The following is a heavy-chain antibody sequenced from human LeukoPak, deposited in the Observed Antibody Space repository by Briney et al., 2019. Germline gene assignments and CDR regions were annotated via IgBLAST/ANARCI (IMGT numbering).Heavy chain of an antibody. V-gene: IGHV1-8*01. CDR1: GYTFTIYD. J-gene: IGHJ6*02. CDR2: MNPKSGNT. D-gene: IGHD5-18*01. CDR3: AKRRDTAMVRDYYYYYGMDV. Sequence: GASVTVSFTSSGYTFTIYDINWVRQAPGQGLEWMGWMNPKSGNTGYAQKFQGRVTMTRNTSISTAYMELSSLRSEDTAVYYCAKRRDTAMVRDYYYYYGMDVWGQGTTVTVSS.